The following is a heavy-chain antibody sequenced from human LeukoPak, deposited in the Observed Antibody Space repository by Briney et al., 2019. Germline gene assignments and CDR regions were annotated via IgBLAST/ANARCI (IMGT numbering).Heavy chain of an antibody. CDR3: ARIEVGATGYYYYYYMDV. CDR1: GSSFTSYW. Sequence: GESLQISCKGSGSSFTSYWIGWVRQLPGKGLEWMGIIYPGDSDTRYSPSFQGQVTISADKSISTAYLQWSSLQASDTAMYYCARIEVGATGYYYYYYMDVWGKGTTVTVSS. CDR2: IYPGDSDT. D-gene: IGHD1-26*01. J-gene: IGHJ6*03. V-gene: IGHV5-51*01.